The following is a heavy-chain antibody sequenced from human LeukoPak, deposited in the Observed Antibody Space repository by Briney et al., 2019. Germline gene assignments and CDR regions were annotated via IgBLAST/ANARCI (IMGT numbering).Heavy chain of an antibody. D-gene: IGHD2-2*01. CDR1: GGSFSGYY. J-gene: IGHJ5*02. V-gene: IGHV4-34*01. CDR2: INHSGST. CDR3: AKGGVAADSFSPLVRRVYWLDP. Sequence: SETLSLTCAVYGGSFSGYYWSWIRQPPGKGLEWIGEINHSGSTNYNPSLKSRVTISVDTSKNQFSLKLSSVTAADTAVYYCAKGGVAADSFSPLVRRVYWLDPWGQGTLVTVSS.